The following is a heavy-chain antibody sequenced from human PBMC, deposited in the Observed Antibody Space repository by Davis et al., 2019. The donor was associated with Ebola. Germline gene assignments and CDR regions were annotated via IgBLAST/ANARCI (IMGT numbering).Heavy chain of an antibody. Sequence: GESLKISCAASGFRFNFFGMHWVRQAPGKGLEWVAVTSYDGSDNYHADSVKGRFTISKDNSKDTLYLQMNNLRTEDTGVYYCARSAGTSSFYGINVWGQGTTVTVSS. J-gene: IGHJ6*02. CDR2: TSYDGSDN. CDR1: GFRFNFFG. D-gene: IGHD6-6*01. CDR3: ARSAGTSSFYGINV. V-gene: IGHV3-30*03.